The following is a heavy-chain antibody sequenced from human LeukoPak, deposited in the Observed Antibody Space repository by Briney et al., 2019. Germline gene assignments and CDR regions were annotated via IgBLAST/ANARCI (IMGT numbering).Heavy chain of an antibody. D-gene: IGHD3-10*01. CDR3: ARRFLTGSGGNWFDP. J-gene: IGHJ5*02. Sequence: PGGSLRLSCAASGFTFSSYTMHWARQAPGKGLEWVAVLWSDGRTEYYADSVKGRLTVSRDNVKNTLYLQMNTLRAEDTAVYYCARRFLTGSGGNWFDPWGQGTLVTVSS. V-gene: IGHV3-33*01. CDR2: LWSDGRTE. CDR1: GFTFSSYT.